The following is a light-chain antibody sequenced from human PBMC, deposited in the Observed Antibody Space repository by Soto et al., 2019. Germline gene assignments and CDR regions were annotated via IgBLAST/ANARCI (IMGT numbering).Light chain of an antibody. Sequence: SSELTQPPSVSVAPGKTARITCGGNNIGSKSVHWYQQKPGQAPVLVIYYDSDRPSGIPERFSGSNSGNTATLTISRVEAGDEADYYCQVWDSSSDRRYVFGTGTKLTVL. CDR2: YDS. J-gene: IGLJ1*01. CDR3: QVWDSSSDRRYV. CDR1: NIGSKS. V-gene: IGLV3-21*04.